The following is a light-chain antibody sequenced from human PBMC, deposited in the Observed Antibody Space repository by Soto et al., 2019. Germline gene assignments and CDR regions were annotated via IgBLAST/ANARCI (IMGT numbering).Light chain of an antibody. CDR2: GNT. J-gene: IGLJ2*01. CDR3: QSYDDSLSAWV. CDR1: SSNIGARYN. V-gene: IGLV1-40*01. Sequence: QSVLTQPPSVSGAPGQRVNISCTGSSSNIGARYNVHWYQQLPGTAPKLLIYGNTNRPSGVPDRFSGSKSGTSASLAITGLQAEDEADCYCQSYDDSLSAWVFGGGTKLTVL.